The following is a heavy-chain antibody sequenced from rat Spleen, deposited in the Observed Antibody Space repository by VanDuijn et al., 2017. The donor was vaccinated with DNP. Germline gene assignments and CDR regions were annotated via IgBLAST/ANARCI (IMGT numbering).Heavy chain of an antibody. CDR2: ISTSGGST. CDR3: VRWDYGMYGFDY. Sequence: EVQLVESGGGSVQPGRSMKLSCAASGFTFSSFPMAWVRQAPTKGLDWVATISTSGGSTYYRDSVKGRFTISRDNAKSTLYLQMNSLRSEDMATYYCVRWDYGMYGFDYWGQGTLVTVSS. CDR1: GFTFSSFP. V-gene: IGHV5-46*01. D-gene: IGHD1-11*01. J-gene: IGHJ3*01.